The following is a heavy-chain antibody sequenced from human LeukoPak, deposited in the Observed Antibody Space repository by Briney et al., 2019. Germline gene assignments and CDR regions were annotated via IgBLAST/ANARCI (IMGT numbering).Heavy chain of an antibody. CDR1: GGSFWGFY. CDR2: INHSGST. Sequence: SVTLSLTCAVYGGSFWGFYWRWIRHPPGKGLEGSGKINHSGSTNYNPSLTSRVTLSVDTSKNQFSLKLSSETAADSVVYYCASFDFWSGYYIDYWGQGTLVTVSS. D-gene: IGHD3-3*01. V-gene: IGHV4-34*01. CDR3: ASFDFWSGYYIDY. J-gene: IGHJ4*02.